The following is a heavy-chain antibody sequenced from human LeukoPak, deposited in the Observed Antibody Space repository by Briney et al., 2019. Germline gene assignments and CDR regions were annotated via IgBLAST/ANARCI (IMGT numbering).Heavy chain of an antibody. D-gene: IGHD2-2*01. J-gene: IGHJ4*02. Sequence: GGSLRLSCDASGFTFSTYAMSWVRQAPGKGLEWVSGLSGSGGSTWYAVSVKGRFTISRDNSKNTVYLHMNSLRAEDTAVYYCAKFEGLCGSANTCYHFDCWGQGTLVTVSS. CDR1: GFTFSTYA. V-gene: IGHV3-23*01. CDR2: LSGSGGST. CDR3: AKFEGLCGSANTCYHFDC.